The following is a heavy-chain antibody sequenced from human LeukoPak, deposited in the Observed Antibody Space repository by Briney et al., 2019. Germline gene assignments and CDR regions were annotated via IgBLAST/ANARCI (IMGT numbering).Heavy chain of an antibody. J-gene: IGHJ5*02. V-gene: IGHV1-46*01. CDR2: INPSGGST. Sequence: ASVKVSCKASGYTFTSYYMHWVRQAPGQGLEWMGIINPSGGSTSYAQKFQGGVTMTRDTSTSTVYMELSSLRSEDTAVYYCARDYYDSSGYPRSYNWFDPWGQGTLVTVSS. CDR1: GYTFTSYY. D-gene: IGHD3-22*01. CDR3: ARDYYDSSGYPRSYNWFDP.